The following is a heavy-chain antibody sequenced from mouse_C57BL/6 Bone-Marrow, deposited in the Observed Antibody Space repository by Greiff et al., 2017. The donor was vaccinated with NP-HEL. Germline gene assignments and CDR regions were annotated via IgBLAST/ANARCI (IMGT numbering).Heavy chain of an antibody. CDR3: ARPLYYGSSYDYAMDY. CDR1: GFTFSDYY. V-gene: IGHV5-12*01. Sequence: DVQLVESGGGLVQPGGSLKLSCAASGFTFSDYYMYWVRQTPEKRLEWVAYISNGGGSTYYPHPVKGRFTISRDNAKNTLYLQMSRLKSEDTAMYYCARPLYYGSSYDYAMDYWGQGTSVTVSS. D-gene: IGHD1-1*01. CDR2: ISNGGGST. J-gene: IGHJ4*01.